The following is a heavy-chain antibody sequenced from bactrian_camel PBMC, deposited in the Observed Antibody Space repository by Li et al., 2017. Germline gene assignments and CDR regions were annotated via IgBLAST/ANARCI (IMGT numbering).Heavy chain of an antibody. CDR2: MFTKTNLT. CDR3: AADVAAGPIPCGYLVAYAY. V-gene: IGHV3-3*01. Sequence: HVQLVESGGGSAQAGGSLTLSCSGSGYTTNCWAWFRQAPGKEREMVAAMFTKTNLTYVPNSMKGRFTISQDHARKIVSLQMNSLKPEDTAMYYCAADVAAGPIPCGYLVAYAYWGQGTQVTVS. J-gene: IGHJ4*01. D-gene: IGHD2*01. CDR1: GYTTNCWA.